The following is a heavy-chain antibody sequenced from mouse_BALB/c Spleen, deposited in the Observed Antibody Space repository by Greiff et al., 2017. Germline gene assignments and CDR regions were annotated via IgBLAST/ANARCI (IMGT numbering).Heavy chain of an antibody. J-gene: IGHJ4*01. CDR2: IWAGGST. D-gene: IGHD2-4*01. Sequence: QVQLKESGPGLVAPSQSLSITCTVSGFSLTSYGVHWVRQPPGKGLEWLGVIWAGGSTNYNSALMSRLSISKDNSKSQVFLKMNSLQTDDTAMYYCARVDGLRQSGAMDYWGQGTSVTVSS. CDR3: ARVDGLRQSGAMDY. V-gene: IGHV2-9*02. CDR1: GFSLTSYG.